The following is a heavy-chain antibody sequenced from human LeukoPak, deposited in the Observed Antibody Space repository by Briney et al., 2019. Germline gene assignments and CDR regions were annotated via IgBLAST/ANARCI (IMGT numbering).Heavy chain of an antibody. D-gene: IGHD2-2*01. CDR3: ARDGAPVVPAARRGHGMDV. Sequence: SETLSLTCTVSGGSISSYYWSWIRQPAGKGLEWIGRVYTSGSTNYNPSLKSRVTMSVDTSKNQFSLKLSSVTAADTAVYYCARDGAPVVPAARRGHGMDVWGQGTTVTVS. CDR1: GGSISSYY. J-gene: IGHJ6*02. CDR2: VYTSGST. V-gene: IGHV4-4*07.